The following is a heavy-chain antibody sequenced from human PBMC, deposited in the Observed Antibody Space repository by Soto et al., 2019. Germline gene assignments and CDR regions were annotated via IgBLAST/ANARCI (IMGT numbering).Heavy chain of an antibody. Sequence: SESLSLTGSVSVGSISNYYWSWIRQPPGKRLEWIGFVHYTGSTSYNPSLESRVTISLDTSKNQFSLKLSSVTAADSAVYYCATVGYSSGRSYFDYWGQGTLVTVSS. CDR3: ATVGYSSGRSYFDY. J-gene: IGHJ4*02. CDR1: VGSISNYY. CDR2: VHYTGST. D-gene: IGHD6-19*01. V-gene: IGHV4-59*01.